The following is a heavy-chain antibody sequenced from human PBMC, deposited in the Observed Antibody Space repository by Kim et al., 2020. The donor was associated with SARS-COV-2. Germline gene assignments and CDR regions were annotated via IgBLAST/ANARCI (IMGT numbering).Heavy chain of an antibody. CDR2: IKSKTDGGTT. V-gene: IGHV3-15*01. J-gene: IGHJ6*02. D-gene: IGHD5-12*01. CDR3: TASRVDIVATYYYYYGMDV. Sequence: GGSLRLSCAASGFTFSNAWMSWVRQAPGKGLEWVGRIKSKTDGGTTDYAATVKGRFTISRDDSKNTLYLQMNSLKTEDTAVYYCTASRVDIVATYYYYYGMDVWGQGTTVTVSS. CDR1: GFTFSNAW.